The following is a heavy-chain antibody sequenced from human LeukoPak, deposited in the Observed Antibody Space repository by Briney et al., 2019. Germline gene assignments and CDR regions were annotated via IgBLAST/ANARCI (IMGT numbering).Heavy chain of an antibody. D-gene: IGHD3-22*01. CDR3: ARDMYYYDSSLYF. CDR1: GFNVNANY. V-gene: IGHV3-66*01. J-gene: IGHJ4*02. Sequence: GGSLRLSCAASGFNVNANYMTWVRQAPGKGLEWVSSIDDGGRTYNADSVKGRFTISRDISKNTLYLQMNSLRAEDTAVYYCARDMYYYDSSLYFWGQGTLVTVSS. CDR2: IDDGGRT.